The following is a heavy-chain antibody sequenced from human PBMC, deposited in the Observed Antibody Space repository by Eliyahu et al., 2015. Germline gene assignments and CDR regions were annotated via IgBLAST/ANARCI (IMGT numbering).Heavy chain of an antibody. CDR1: GXSFNNPRTS. D-gene: IGHD4-23*01. V-gene: IGHV2-26*01. CDR3: VRFNXGAYGGFSRGAFDV. CDR2: IFANAEQ. Sequence: QVTLKESGPVLVKPTETLTXTCSVXGXSFNNPRTSVSWFRQAPGKALEWLAHIFANAEQFYNPSLKSRLTISKDTPNSQVVLKLTNMDAVDTATYFCVRFNXGAYGGFSRGAFDVWGQGTTVAVSS. J-gene: IGHJ3*01.